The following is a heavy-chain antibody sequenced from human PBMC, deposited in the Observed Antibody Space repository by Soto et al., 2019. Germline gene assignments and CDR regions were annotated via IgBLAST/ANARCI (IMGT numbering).Heavy chain of an antibody. Sequence: QVQLVQSGAEEKKPGASVKVSCKTSGYTFTSYAMHWVRQAPGQRVECMGWINAGNGNTKYSQKIQGRVTITRDTSASTAYMELSSLRSEDTAVYYCARAWVVVTAPDYWGQGTLVTVSS. CDR2: INAGNGNT. CDR3: ARAWVVVTAPDY. CDR1: GYTFTSYA. J-gene: IGHJ4*02. D-gene: IGHD2-21*02. V-gene: IGHV1-3*05.